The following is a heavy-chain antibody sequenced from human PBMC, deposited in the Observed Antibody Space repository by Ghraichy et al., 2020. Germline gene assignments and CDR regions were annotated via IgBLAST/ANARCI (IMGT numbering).Heavy chain of an antibody. J-gene: IGHJ3*02. CDR3: ARDKDLENVGGDAFDI. V-gene: IGHV1-18*04. Sequence: ASVKVSCKASGYTFTSYGISWVRQAPGQGLEWMGWISAYNGNTNYAQKLQGRVTMTTDTSTSTAYMELRSLRSDDTAVYYCARDKDLENVGGDAFDIWGQGTMVTVSS. D-gene: IGHD1-26*01. CDR1: GYTFTSYG. CDR2: ISAYNGNT.